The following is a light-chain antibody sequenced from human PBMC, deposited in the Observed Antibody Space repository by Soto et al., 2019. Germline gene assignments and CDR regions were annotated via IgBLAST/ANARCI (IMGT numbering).Light chain of an antibody. J-gene: IGKJ4*01. CDR2: GAS. CDR1: QSVTSS. Sequence: EIVMTQSPVTLSVSPGERATLSCRASQSVTSSSLAWYQQKPGQAPRLLIFGASSRAAGIPDRFSGSGSGTEFTLTISSLQSEDFAVYYCQQYSNWPLTFGGGTKVDIK. CDR3: QQYSNWPLT. V-gene: IGKV3-15*01.